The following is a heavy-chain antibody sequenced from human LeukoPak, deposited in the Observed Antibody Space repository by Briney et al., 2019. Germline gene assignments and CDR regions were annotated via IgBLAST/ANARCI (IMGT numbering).Heavy chain of an antibody. CDR2: IIPIFGTA. J-gene: IGHJ4*02. CDR3: ARGNVRYCSSTSCYTPDH. V-gene: IGHV1-69*13. CDR1: GGTFSSYA. Sequence: GASVQVSCKASGGTFSSYAISWVGQAPGQGLEWMGGIIPIFGTAKYAQKFQGRVTIPVDESQRTAYMELRSLRSEETAVYYCARGNVRYCSSTSCYTPDHWGQGTLVTVSS. D-gene: IGHD2-2*02.